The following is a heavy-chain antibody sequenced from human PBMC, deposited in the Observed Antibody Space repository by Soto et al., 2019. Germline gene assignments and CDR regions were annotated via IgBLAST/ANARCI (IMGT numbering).Heavy chain of an antibody. D-gene: IGHD1-26*01. Sequence: QVQLQESGPGLVKPSQTLSLTCSVSGASTVSHYHWTWIRQPPGKGLEWMGYICKSGTTFYNPSLTSRLSISIDTSGNHFSLELRSVTAADTAVYYCALALGPTTGLDYWGQGTLVTFSS. CDR3: ALALGPTTGLDY. J-gene: IGHJ4*02. CDR1: GASTVSHYH. V-gene: IGHV4-31*02. CDR2: ICKSGTT.